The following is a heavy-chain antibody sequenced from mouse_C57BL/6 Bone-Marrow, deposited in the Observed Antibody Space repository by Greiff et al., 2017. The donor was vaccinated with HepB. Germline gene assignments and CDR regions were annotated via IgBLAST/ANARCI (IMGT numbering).Heavy chain of an antibody. V-gene: IGHV1-69*01. D-gene: IGHD2-2*01. CDR2: IDPSDSYT. Sequence: VQLQQPGAELVMPGASVKLSCKASGYTFTSYWMHWVKQRPGQGLEWIGEIDPSDSYTNYNQKFKGKSTLTVDKSSSTAYMQLSSLTSEDSAVYYCARGGYERAMDYWGQGTSVTVSS. CDR1: GYTFTSYW. J-gene: IGHJ4*01. CDR3: ARGGYERAMDY.